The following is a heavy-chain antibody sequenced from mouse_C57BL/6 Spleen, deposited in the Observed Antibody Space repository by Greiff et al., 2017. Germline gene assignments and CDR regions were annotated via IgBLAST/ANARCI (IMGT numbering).Heavy chain of an antibody. CDR3: TTITTVVERYYFDY. Sequence: VQLQQSGAELVRPGASVKLSCTASGFNIKDDYMHWVKQRPEQGLEWIGWIDPENGDTEYASKFQGKATITADTSSNTAYLQLSSLTSEDTAVYYCTTITTVVERYYFDYWGQGTTLTVSS. CDR2: IDPENGDT. J-gene: IGHJ2*01. V-gene: IGHV14-4*01. D-gene: IGHD1-1*01. CDR1: GFNIKDDY.